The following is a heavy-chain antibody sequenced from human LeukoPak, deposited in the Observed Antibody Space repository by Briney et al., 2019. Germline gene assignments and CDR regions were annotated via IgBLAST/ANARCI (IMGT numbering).Heavy chain of an antibody. J-gene: IGHJ4*02. CDR3: ASQEPPYYYDSSGYLGVFDY. Sequence: SETLSLTCTVSGGSISSYYWSWIRQPPGKGLEWIGYIYYSGSTNYNPSLKSRVTISVDTSKNQFSLKLSSVTAADTAVYYCASQEPPYYYDSSGYLGVFDYWGQGTLVTVSS. CDR1: GGSISSYY. D-gene: IGHD3-22*01. V-gene: IGHV4-59*08. CDR2: IYYSGST.